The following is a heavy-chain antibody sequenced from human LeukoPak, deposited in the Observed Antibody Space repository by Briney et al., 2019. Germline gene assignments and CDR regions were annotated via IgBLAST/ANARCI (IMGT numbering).Heavy chain of an antibody. J-gene: IGHJ4*02. CDR1: GGSISSGSYY. V-gene: IGHV4-61*02. Sequence: PSQTLSLTCTVSGGSISSGSYYWSWIRQPAGKGLEWIGRIYTSGSTNYNPSLKSRVTISVDTSKNPFSLKLSSVTAADTAVYYCARGYSSSSVDYWGQGTLVTVSS. CDR2: IYTSGST. CDR3: ARGYSSSSVDY. D-gene: IGHD6-6*01.